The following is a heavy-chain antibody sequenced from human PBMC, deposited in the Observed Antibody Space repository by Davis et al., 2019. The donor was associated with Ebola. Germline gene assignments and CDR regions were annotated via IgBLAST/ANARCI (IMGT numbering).Heavy chain of an antibody. CDR2: INHSGST. CDR1: GGSFSGYY. CDR3: ARVGVWQWLGSCRY. Sequence: MPSETLSLTCAVYGGSFSGYYWSWIRQPPGKGLEWIGEINHSGSTNYNPSLKSRVTISVDTSKNQFSLKLSSVTAADTAVYYCARVGVWQWLGSCRYWGQGTLVTVSS. J-gene: IGHJ4*02. V-gene: IGHV4-34*01. D-gene: IGHD6-19*01.